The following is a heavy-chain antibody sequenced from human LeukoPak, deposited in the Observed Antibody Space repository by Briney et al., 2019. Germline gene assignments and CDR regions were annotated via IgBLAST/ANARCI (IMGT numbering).Heavy chain of an antibody. CDR1: GGSISSYY. V-gene: IGHV4-59*08. J-gene: IGHJ4*02. Sequence: PSETLSLTCTVSGGSISSYYWSWIRQPPGKGLEWIGYIYYSGSTNYNPSLKSRVTISVDTSENQFSLKLSSVTAADTAVYYCARQDSYGSVYYFDYWGQGTLVTVSS. D-gene: IGHD5-18*01. CDR2: IYYSGST. CDR3: ARQDSYGSVYYFDY.